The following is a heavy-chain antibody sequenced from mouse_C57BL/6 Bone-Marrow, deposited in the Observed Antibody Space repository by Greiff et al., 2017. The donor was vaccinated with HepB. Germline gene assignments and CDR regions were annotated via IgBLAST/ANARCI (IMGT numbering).Heavy chain of an antibody. Sequence: QVQLQQPGAELVKPGASVKMSCNASGYTFTSYWITWVKQRPGQGLAWIGDIYPGSGSTNYNEKFKSKATLTVDTSSSTAYMQLSSLTSEDSAVYYCARRGYYGSSYPLFDYWGQGTTLTVSS. CDR3: ARRGYYGSSYPLFDY. J-gene: IGHJ2*01. D-gene: IGHD1-1*01. CDR2: IYPGSGST. V-gene: IGHV1-55*01. CDR1: GYTFTSYW.